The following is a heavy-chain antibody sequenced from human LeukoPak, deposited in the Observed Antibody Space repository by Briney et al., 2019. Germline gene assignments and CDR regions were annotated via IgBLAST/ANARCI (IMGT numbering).Heavy chain of an antibody. CDR3: ARDRLGGGYYGSGARGRGMDV. D-gene: IGHD3-10*01. J-gene: IGHJ6*04. V-gene: IGHV4-59*01. Sequence: SKTLSLTCTVSGGSISSYYWSWIRQPPGKGLEWIGYIYYSGSTNYNPPLKSRVTISVDTSKNQFSLKLSSVTAADTAVYYCARDRLGGGYYGSGARGRGMDVWGKGTTVTVSS. CDR2: IYYSGST. CDR1: GGSISSYY.